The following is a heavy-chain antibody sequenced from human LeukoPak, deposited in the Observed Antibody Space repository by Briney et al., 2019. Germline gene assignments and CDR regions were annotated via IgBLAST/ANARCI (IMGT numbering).Heavy chain of an antibody. D-gene: IGHD3-22*01. CDR2: IKSKTDGGTT. CDR1: GFTFSNAW. Sequence: GGSLRLSCAASGFTFSNAWMSWVRQAPGKGLEWVGRIKSKTDGGTTDYAAPVKGRFTISRDDSKNTLYLQMNSLNTEDTAVYYCTTKISYYYDSSGFDYWGQGTLVTVSS. V-gene: IGHV3-15*01. J-gene: IGHJ4*02. CDR3: TTKISYYYDSSGFDY.